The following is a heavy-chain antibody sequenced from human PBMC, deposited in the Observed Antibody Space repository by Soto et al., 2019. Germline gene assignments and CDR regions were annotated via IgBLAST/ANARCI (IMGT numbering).Heavy chain of an antibody. J-gene: IGHJ6*02. CDR1: GFTFSGYG. CDR3: AKVKVTMIPLYGMDV. CDR2: ISYDGSNK. D-gene: IGHD3-22*01. Sequence: GGSLRLSCAASGFTFSGYGMHWVRQAPGKGLEWVAVISYDGSNKYYADSVKGRFTISRDNSKNTLYLQMNSLRAEDTAVYYCAKVKVTMIPLYGMDVWGQGTTVTAP. V-gene: IGHV3-30*18.